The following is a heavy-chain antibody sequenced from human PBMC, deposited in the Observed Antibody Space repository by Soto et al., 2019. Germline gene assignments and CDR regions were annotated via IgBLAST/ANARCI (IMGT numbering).Heavy chain of an antibody. J-gene: IGHJ3*02. CDR3: AASYYGILTGHFAFEI. CDR1: GASFSHFY. D-gene: IGHD3-9*01. Sequence: QVQLQESGPRLVKPSETLSLTCTVSGASFSHFYWSWIRQPPGKGLEWLGYIYDSGSTNYNPSLKSRVTMSVDTSKAQFSLDLGSVTAADTAVYFCAASYYGILTGHFAFEIWGHGTMVTVSS. V-gene: IGHV4-59*01. CDR2: IYDSGST.